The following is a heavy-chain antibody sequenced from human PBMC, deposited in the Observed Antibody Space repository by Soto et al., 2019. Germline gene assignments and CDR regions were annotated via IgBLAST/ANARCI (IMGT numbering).Heavy chain of an antibody. Sequence: HLQLQESGPGLVKASETLSLTCTVSGGSISSTDHYWGWVRQPPGKGLEWLGSIYFAGRTFHNPALKTRATISVDTSRNQFSLRLTTVTASDTAVYYCARLVFHCLRGSCDDYSFYGLDVWGQGTTVTVSS. J-gene: IGHJ6*02. V-gene: IGHV4-39*01. CDR2: IYFAGRT. D-gene: IGHD2-15*01. CDR3: ARLVFHCLRGSCDDYSFYGLDV. CDR1: GGSISSTDHY.